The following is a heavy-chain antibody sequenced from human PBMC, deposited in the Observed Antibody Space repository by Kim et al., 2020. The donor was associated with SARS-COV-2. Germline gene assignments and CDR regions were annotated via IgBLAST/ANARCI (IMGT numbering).Heavy chain of an antibody. D-gene: IGHD1-26*01. J-gene: IGHJ4*02. V-gene: IGHV3-30*02. Sequence: ADSVKGRFTISRDNSKNTLYLQMNSLRAEDTAVYYCAKDWRGSYSLHFDYWGQGTLVTVSS. CDR3: AKDWRGSYSLHFDY.